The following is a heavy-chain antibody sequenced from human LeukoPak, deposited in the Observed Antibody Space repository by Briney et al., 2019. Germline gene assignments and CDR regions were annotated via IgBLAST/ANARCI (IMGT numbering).Heavy chain of an antibody. D-gene: IGHD2-2*01. CDR1: GFTFSSSA. J-gene: IGHJ4*02. Sequence: PGGSLRLSCAASGFTFSSSAMSWVRQAPGKGLEWVSAISGSSGSTYYADSVKGGFTISRDNSKNTLYLQMNSLRAEDTAVYYCAKDLDCSSTNCYPDYWGQGTLVTVSS. CDR3: AKDLDCSSTNCYPDY. CDR2: ISGSSGST. V-gene: IGHV3-23*01.